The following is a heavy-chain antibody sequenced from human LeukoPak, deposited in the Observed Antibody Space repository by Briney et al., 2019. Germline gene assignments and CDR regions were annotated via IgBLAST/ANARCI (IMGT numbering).Heavy chain of an antibody. CDR2: INPNSGGT. CDR3: ARGHVWGNYRTPGED. J-gene: IGHJ4*02. V-gene: IGHV1-2*02. CDR1: GYTFTGYY. D-gene: IGHD3-16*02. Sequence: ASVKVSCKASGYTFTGYYMHWVRQAPGQGLEWMGWINPNSGGTNYAQKFQGRVTMTRDTSISTAYMELSGLRSDDTAVYYCARGHVWGNYRTPGEDWGQGTLVTVSS.